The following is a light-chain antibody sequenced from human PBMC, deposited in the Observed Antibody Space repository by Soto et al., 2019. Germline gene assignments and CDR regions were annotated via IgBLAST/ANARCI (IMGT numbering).Light chain of an antibody. CDR1: SSDIGTYNY. CDR2: EVS. Sequence: QSALTQPASVSGSPGQSITISCTGNSSDIGTYNYVSWYQQLPGKAPRLMIYEVSNRPSGVSNRFSGSKSGNTASLTISGLQAEDEADYYCSSYTSSNTLVFGGGTKVTVL. V-gene: IGLV2-14*01. CDR3: SSYTSSNTLV. J-gene: IGLJ2*01.